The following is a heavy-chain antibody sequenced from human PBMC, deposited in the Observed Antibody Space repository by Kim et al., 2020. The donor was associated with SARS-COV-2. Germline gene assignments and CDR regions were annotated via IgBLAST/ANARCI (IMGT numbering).Heavy chain of an antibody. CDR1: GFTFSSYA. CDR2: ISYDGSNK. D-gene: IGHD3-10*01. Sequence: GGSLRLSCAASGFTFSSYAMHWVRQAPGKGLEWVAVISYDGSNKYYVDSVKGRFTISRDNSKNTLYLQMNSLRAEDTAVYYCARDSGGYDYWGQGTLVTVSS. J-gene: IGHJ4*02. CDR3: ARDSGGYDY. V-gene: IGHV3-30*04.